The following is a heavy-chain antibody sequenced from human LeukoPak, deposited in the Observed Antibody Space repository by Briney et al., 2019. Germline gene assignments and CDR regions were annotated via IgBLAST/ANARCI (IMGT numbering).Heavy chain of an antibody. CDR2: TYYRSKWYN. Sequence: SQTLSLTCAISGDSVSSNSAAWNWIRQSPARGLEWLGRTYYRSKWYNDYAVSVRSRITINPDTSKNQFSLQLSSVTPEDTAVYYCTRDYYDSGNNWFDPWGQGTLVTASS. CDR3: TRDYYDSGNNWFDP. CDR1: GDSVSSNSAA. D-gene: IGHD3-10*01. V-gene: IGHV6-1*01. J-gene: IGHJ5*01.